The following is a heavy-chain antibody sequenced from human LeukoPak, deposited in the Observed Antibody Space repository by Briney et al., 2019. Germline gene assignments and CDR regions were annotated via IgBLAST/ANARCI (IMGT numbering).Heavy chain of an antibody. CDR3: ASSAGSYQRGFAFALVEDAFDI. CDR1: GFTFSGSA. CDR2: INPNSGGT. V-gene: IGHV1-2*02. D-gene: IGHD1-26*01. J-gene: IGHJ3*02. Sequence: PGGSLRLSCAASGFTFSGSAMHWVRQAPGQGLEWMGWINPNSGGTNYAQQFQGRVTMTRDTSISTAYMELSRLRSDDTAVYYCASSAGSYQRGFAFALVEDAFDIWGQGTMVTVSS.